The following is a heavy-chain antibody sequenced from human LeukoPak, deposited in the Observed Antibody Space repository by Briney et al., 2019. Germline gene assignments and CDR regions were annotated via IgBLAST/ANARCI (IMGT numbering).Heavy chain of an antibody. CDR1: GFTFDDYG. J-gene: IGHJ4*02. D-gene: IGHD6-13*01. Sequence: GGSLRLSCAASGFTFDDYGMSWVRQAPGKGLEWVSGINWNGGSTGYADSVKGRFTISRDNAKNSLYLQMNSLRAEDTALYYCAREPLWAAAGNCDYWGQGTLVTVSS. V-gene: IGHV3-20*04. CDR3: AREPLWAAAGNCDY. CDR2: INWNGGST.